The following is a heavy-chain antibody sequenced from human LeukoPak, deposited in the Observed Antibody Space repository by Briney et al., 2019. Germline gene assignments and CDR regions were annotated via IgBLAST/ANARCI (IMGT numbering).Heavy chain of an antibody. CDR1: GFTFCSYA. J-gene: IGHJ4*02. D-gene: IGHD6-13*01. CDR2: ISYDGSNK. Sequence: PGGSLRLSCAASGFTFCSYAMHWVRQAPGKGLEWVAVISYDGSNKYYADSVKGRFTISRDNSKNTLYLQMNSLRAEDTAVYYCARVDHSSSWYEVTDYWGQGTLVTVSS. CDR3: ARVDHSSSWYEVTDY. V-gene: IGHV3-30-3*01.